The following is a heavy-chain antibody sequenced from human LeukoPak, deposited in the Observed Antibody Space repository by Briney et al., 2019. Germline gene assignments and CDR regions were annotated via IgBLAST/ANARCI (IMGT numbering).Heavy chain of an antibody. D-gene: IGHD5-18*01. CDR1: GFTFSIYA. V-gene: IGHV3-23*01. J-gene: IGHJ4*02. CDR3: AKDMGVGIQQVRGQY. Sequence: GGSLRLSCAASGFTFSIYAMSWVRQAPGKGLEWVSGISGSGGSTYYADSVKGRFTISRDNSKNTLYLQMNSLRAEDTAVYYCAKDMGVGIQQVRGQYWGQGTLVTVSS. CDR2: ISGSGGST.